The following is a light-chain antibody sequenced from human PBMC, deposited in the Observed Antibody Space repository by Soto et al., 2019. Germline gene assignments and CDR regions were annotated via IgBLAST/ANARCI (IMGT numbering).Light chain of an antibody. CDR1: QSVSSTS. J-gene: IGKJ1*01. Sequence: EIVLTQSPGTLSLSPGERATLSCRASQSVSSTSLAWYQQNPGQAPRLLIYGASTRATGIPDRFSGSGSGTDFTLTISRLEPDDSEVYYCQQRKTFGQGTKVDIK. CDR2: GAS. V-gene: IGKV3-20*01. CDR3: QQRKT.